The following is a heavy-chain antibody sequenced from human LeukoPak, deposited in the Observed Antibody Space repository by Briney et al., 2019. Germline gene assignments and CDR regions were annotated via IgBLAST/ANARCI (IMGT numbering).Heavy chain of an antibody. J-gene: IGHJ6*04. CDR2: MNPNSGNT. Sequence: ASVKVSCKASGYTFTDYDINWVRQATGQGLEWMGWMNPNSGNTGYAQKFQGRVTMTRDTSITTAYMELTRLRSEDTAVYYCARGGYDFPLQVDVWGKGTTVTVSS. CDR3: ARGGYDFPLQVDV. D-gene: IGHD3-3*01. CDR1: GYTFTDYD. V-gene: IGHV1-8*01.